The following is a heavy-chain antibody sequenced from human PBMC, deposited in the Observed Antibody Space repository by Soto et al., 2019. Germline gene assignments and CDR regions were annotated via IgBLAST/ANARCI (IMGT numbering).Heavy chain of an antibody. Sequence: SQTLSLTCDISGYSVSSNSAGWNWIRQTPSRSLEWLGRTYYKSKWYYTYAASVKSRITVSPDTSKNQFSLQLTSVTPEDTAVYYCARGSWDDVSGHYYMDVWDKGTTVTVSS. CDR1: GYSVSSNSAG. J-gene: IGHJ6*03. D-gene: IGHD1-1*01. CDR3: ARGSWDDVSGHYYMDV. CDR2: TYYKSKWYY. V-gene: IGHV6-1*01.